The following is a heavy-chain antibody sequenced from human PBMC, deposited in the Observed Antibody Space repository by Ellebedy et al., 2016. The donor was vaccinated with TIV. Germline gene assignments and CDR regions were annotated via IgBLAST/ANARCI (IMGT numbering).Heavy chain of an antibody. D-gene: IGHD3-9*01. V-gene: IGHV1-18*01. CDR1: GYTFTSYG. Sequence: AASVKVSCKASGYTFTSYGISWVRQAPGQGLEWMGWISVYNGNTNYAQKLQGRVTMTTDTSTSTAYMELRSLRSDDTAAYYCARVAGRYWFDPWGQGTLVTVSS. CDR2: ISVYNGNT. CDR3: ARVAGRYWFDP. J-gene: IGHJ5*02.